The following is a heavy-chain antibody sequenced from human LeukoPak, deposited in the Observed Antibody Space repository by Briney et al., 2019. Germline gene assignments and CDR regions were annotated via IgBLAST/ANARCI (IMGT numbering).Heavy chain of an antibody. CDR1: GGSTSSSSYY. Sequence: PSETLSLTCTVSGGSTSSSSYYWDWIRQPPGKGLEWIGNLYDSGSTHYNPSLRSRVTISADTSKNQFSLKLSSVTAADTAVYYCARGQQWLVAIDYWGQGTLVTVSS. J-gene: IGHJ4*02. V-gene: IGHV4-39*01. D-gene: IGHD6-19*01. CDR2: LYDSGST. CDR3: ARGQQWLVAIDY.